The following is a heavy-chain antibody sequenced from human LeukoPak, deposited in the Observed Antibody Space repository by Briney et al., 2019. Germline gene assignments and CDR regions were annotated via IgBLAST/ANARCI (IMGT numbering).Heavy chain of an antibody. CDR1: GFTFSSYG. CDR2: IANDGINK. V-gene: IGHV3-30*18. J-gene: IGHJ4*02. CDR3: AKDGYYGSGTYPDY. Sequence: PGGSLRLSCAASGFTFSSYGMNWVRQAPGKGLEWVAVIANDGINKFYVDSLRGRFSISRDNSKNTLYLQMNSLRPEDTAVYYCAKDGYYGSGTYPDYWGQGTLVTVSS. D-gene: IGHD3-10*01.